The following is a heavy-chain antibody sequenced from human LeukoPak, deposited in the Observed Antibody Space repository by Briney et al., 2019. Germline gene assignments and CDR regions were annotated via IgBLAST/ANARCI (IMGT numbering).Heavy chain of an antibody. CDR1: GGSFTGYY. Sequence: PSETLSLTCAVYGGSFTGYYWGWIRQPPGKGLEWIGSIYYSGSTYYNPSLKSRVTISVDTSKNQFSLKLSSVTAADTAVYYCARDGGEYDYVWGSYRPVSHWFDPWGQGTLVTVSS. CDR2: IYYSGST. D-gene: IGHD3-16*01. J-gene: IGHJ5*02. V-gene: IGHV4-34*01. CDR3: ARDGGEYDYVWGSYRPVSHWFDP.